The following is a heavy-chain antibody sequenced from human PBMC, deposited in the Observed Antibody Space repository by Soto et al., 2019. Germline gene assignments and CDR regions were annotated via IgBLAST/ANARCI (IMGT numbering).Heavy chain of an antibody. J-gene: IGHJ4*02. Sequence: GXSVKVSFNASGYTFTSYYMHWVRQSPGQGLEWMGIINPSGGSTSYAQKFQGRVTMTRDTSTSTVYMELSSLRSEDTAVYYCARGTPYDSRSDYFDYWGQGTLVTVSS. V-gene: IGHV1-46*03. CDR3: ARGTPYDSRSDYFDY. D-gene: IGHD3-22*01. CDR1: GYTFTSYY. CDR2: INPSGGST.